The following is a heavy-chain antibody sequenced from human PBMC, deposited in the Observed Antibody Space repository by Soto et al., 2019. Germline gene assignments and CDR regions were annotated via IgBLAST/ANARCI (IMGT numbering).Heavy chain of an antibody. D-gene: IGHD2-21*02. Sequence: QVQLVESGGGVVQPGRSLRLSCAASGFTFSSYGMHWVRQAPGKGLEWVAVISYDGSNKYYADSVKGRFTISRDNSKNTLYLQMNSMRGEDTAVYYCAKLLLSWGGDSSGEYWGQGTLVTVSS. CDR1: GFTFSSYG. J-gene: IGHJ4*02. CDR2: ISYDGSNK. V-gene: IGHV3-30*18. CDR3: AKLLLSWGGDSSGEY.